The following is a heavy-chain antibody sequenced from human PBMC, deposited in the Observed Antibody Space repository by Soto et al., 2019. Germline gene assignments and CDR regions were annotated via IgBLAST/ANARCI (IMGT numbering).Heavy chain of an antibody. CDR2: IHYSGTT. CDR3: ARLGGLTEFSGPWYKLEQ. V-gene: IGHV4-59*01. Sequence: SETLSLTCTVSGGSMRNYFWTWIRQPPGKGLEWIGYIHYSGTTSFFPSYNPSLRSRVTISEDTSKNQFSLKLLSVTTADTALYYCARLGGLTEFSGPWYKLEQWGRGILVTVSS. J-gene: IGHJ4*02. CDR1: GGSMRNYF. D-gene: IGHD1-1*01.